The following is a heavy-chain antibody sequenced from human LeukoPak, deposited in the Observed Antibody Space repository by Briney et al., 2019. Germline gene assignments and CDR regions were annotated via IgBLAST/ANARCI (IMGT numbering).Heavy chain of an antibody. D-gene: IGHD2-2*01. V-gene: IGHV3-48*04. Sequence: GGSLRLSCAASGFTFSSYSMNWVRQAPGKGLEWVSYISSSSSTIYYADSVKGRFTISRDNAKNSLYLQMNSLRAEDTAVYYCAKDGIGYCSSNSCFYYMDVWGKGTTVTVSS. CDR1: GFTFSSYS. CDR2: ISSSSSTI. J-gene: IGHJ6*03. CDR3: AKDGIGYCSSNSCFYYMDV.